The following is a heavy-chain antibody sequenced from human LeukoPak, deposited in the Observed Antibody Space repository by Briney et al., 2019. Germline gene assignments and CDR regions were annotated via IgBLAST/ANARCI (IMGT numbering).Heavy chain of an antibody. D-gene: IGHD6-6*01. J-gene: IGHJ6*03. V-gene: IGHV4-61*02. CDR2: IYTSGST. Sequence: PSQTLSLTCTVSGGSTSSGSYYWSWIRQPAGKGLEWIGRIYTSGSTNYNPSLKSRVTISVDTSKNQFSLKLSSVTAADTAVYYCARDAAARRGTYYYYYMDVWGKGTTVTVSS. CDR1: GGSTSSGSYY. CDR3: ARDAAARRGTYYYYYMDV.